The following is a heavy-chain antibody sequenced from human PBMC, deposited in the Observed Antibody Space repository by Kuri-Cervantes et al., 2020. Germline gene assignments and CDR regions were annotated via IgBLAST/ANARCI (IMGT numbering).Heavy chain of an antibody. Sequence: GSLRLSCTVSGGSISSYYWSWIRQPPGKGLEWIGYIYYSGSTNYNPSLKSRVTISVDTSKNQFSLKLSSVTAADTAVYYCARTVDSSGYYYDRGAFDIWGQGTMVTVSS. J-gene: IGHJ3*02. D-gene: IGHD3-22*01. V-gene: IGHV4-59*01. CDR2: IYYSGST. CDR3: ARTVDSSGYYYDRGAFDI. CDR1: GGSISSYY.